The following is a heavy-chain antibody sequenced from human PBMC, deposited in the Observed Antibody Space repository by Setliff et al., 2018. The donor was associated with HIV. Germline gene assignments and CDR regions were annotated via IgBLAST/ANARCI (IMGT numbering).Heavy chain of an antibody. CDR1: GISINSGTYYTYY. D-gene: IGHD2-15*01. V-gene: IGHV4-61*09. CDR2: IHTSGRT. J-gene: IGHJ4*02. CDR3: ARSGCKGGSCWSYSVMVY. Sequence: SETLSLTCAVSGISINSGTYYTYYWTWIRQPAGKGLEWIGHIHTSGRTTSNPSLRSRVNISVDMSKNQFSLNLTAMTAADSAVYYCARSGCKGGSCWSYSVMVYWGQGALVTVSS.